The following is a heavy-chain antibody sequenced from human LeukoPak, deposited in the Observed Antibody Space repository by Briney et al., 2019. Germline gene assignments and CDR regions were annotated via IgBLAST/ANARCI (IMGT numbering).Heavy chain of an antibody. V-gene: IGHV3-74*01. Sequence: GGSLRLSCAASGFTFSSYWMHWVRHVPNQGLMWVSRINSDETTSEYVDSVNGRFTISRDNAKNTLYLQMNSLRAEDTAVYFCLYGGYFQHWGQGTLVTVSS. D-gene: IGHD3-16*01. CDR3: LYGGYFQH. J-gene: IGHJ1*01. CDR2: INSDETTS. CDR1: GFTFSSYW.